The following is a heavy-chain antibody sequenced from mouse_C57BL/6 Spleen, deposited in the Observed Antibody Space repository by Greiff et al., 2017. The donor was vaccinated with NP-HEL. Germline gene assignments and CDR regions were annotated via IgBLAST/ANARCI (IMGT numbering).Heavy chain of an antibody. CDR1: GFTFSDYY. Sequence: EVQLVESEGGLVQPGSSMKLSCTASGFTFSDYYMAWVRQVPEKGLEWVANINYDGSSTYYLDSLKSRFIISRDNAKNILYLQMSSLKSEDTATYYCARVLDSSGYVDWYFDVWGTGTTVTVSS. CDR2: INYDGSST. V-gene: IGHV5-16*01. J-gene: IGHJ1*03. CDR3: ARVLDSSGYVDWYFDV. D-gene: IGHD3-2*02.